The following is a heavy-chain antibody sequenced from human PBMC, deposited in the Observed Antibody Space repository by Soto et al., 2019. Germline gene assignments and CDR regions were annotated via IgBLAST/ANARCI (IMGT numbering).Heavy chain of an antibody. CDR1: GYTFTLYP. D-gene: IGHD2-15*01. CDR3: ARDCSGGSCYPGGHDAFDI. V-gene: IGHV1-3*01. Sequence: ASVKVSCKASGYTFTLYPMHWVRQAPGQRLEWMGWINAGNGNTKYSQKFQGRVTITRDTSASTAYMELSSLRSEDTAVYYCARDCSGGSCYPGGHDAFDIWGQGTMVTVS. J-gene: IGHJ3*02. CDR2: INAGNGNT.